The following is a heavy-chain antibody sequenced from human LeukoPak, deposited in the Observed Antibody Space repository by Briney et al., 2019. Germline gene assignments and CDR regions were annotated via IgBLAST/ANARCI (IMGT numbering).Heavy chain of an antibody. Sequence: ASVKVSFKASVGTFSSYAISWVRQAPGQGLEWMVRIIPILGIANYAQKFQGRITITADKSTSTAYMELSRLRSEDTAVYYCAREGTAARPYYYYYGMDVWGQGTTVTVSS. CDR1: VGTFSSYA. J-gene: IGHJ6*02. CDR3: AREGTAARPYYYYYGMDV. V-gene: IGHV1-69*04. CDR2: IIPILGIA. D-gene: IGHD6-6*01.